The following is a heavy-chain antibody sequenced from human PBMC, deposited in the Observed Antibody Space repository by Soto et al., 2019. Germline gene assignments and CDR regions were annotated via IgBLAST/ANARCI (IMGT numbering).Heavy chain of an antibody. CDR1: GGTFSVYY. D-gene: IGHD3-10*01. V-gene: IGHV4-34*01. J-gene: IGHJ5*02. CDR3: ERGNQYYYGSGSYYHNWFDP. Sequence: SETLSLTCAVYGGTFSVYYWSLIRQPPGKGLEWIGEINHSGSTNYNPSLKSRVTISVDTSKNQFSLKLSSVTAADTAVYYCERGNQYYYGSGSYYHNWFDPWGQGTLVTVS. CDR2: INHSGST.